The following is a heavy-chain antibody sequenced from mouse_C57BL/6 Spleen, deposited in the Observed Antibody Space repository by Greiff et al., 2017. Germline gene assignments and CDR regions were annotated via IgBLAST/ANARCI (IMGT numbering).Heavy chain of an antibody. CDR3: ARDYYGSYYYAMDY. CDR2: IHPNSGST. J-gene: IGHJ4*01. Sequence: VQLQQPGAELVKPGASVKLSCKASGYTFTSYWMHWVKQRPGQGLEWIGMIHPNSGSTNYNEKFKSKGTLTVDKSSSTAYMQLSSLTSEDSAVYYCARDYYGSYYYAMDYWGQGTSVTVSS. D-gene: IGHD1-1*01. CDR1: GYTFTSYW. V-gene: IGHV1-64*01.